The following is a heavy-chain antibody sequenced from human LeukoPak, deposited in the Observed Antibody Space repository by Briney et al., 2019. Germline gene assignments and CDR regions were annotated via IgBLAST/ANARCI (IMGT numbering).Heavy chain of an antibody. CDR3: ARAWEAVAGTWLLVY. V-gene: IGHV1-2*02. Sequence: ASVKVSCKASGYTFTGYYMHGVRQAPGQGLEGMGWINPNSGGTNYAQKFQGRVTMTRDTSISTAYVELSRLRSDDTAVYYCARAWEAVAGTWLLVYWGQGTLVTVSS. J-gene: IGHJ4*02. CDR1: GYTFTGYY. CDR2: INPNSGGT. D-gene: IGHD6-19*01.